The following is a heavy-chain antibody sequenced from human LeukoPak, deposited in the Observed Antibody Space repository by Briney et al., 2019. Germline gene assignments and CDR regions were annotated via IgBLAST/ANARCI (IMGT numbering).Heavy chain of an antibody. CDR2: IYYSGST. J-gene: IGHJ5*02. Sequence: PSETLSLTCTVSGGSISSYYWSWIRQPPGKGLEWIGYIYYSGSTNYNPSLKSRVTISVDTSKNQFSLKLSSVTAADTAVYYCARRNGYSSSWPYNWFDPWGQGTLVTVSS. V-gene: IGHV4-59*12. D-gene: IGHD6-13*01. CDR1: GGSISSYY. CDR3: ARRNGYSSSWPYNWFDP.